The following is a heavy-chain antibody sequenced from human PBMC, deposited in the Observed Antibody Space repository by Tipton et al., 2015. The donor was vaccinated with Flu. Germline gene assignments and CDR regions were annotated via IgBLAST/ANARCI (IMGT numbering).Heavy chain of an antibody. CDR3: ARHNYCSSTSCRKPHFDY. CDR1: GYSISSGYY. Sequence: TLSLTCAVSGYSISSGYYWGWIRQPPGKGLEWIGSIYHSGSTYYNPSLKSRVTISVDTSKDQFSLKLSSVTAAETAGYYCARHNYCSSTSCRKPHFDYWGQGTLVTVSS. V-gene: IGHV4-38-2*01. D-gene: IGHD2-2*01. J-gene: IGHJ4*02. CDR2: IYHSGST.